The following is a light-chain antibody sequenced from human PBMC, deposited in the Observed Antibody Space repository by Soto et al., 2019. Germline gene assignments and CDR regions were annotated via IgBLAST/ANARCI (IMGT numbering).Light chain of an antibody. CDR3: QQYGSSPFT. Sequence: EIVLTQSPGTLSLSPGERATLSCRASQSVSSNYLAWYQQKPGQAPRLLIYGASSRAPGIPDRFSGSGSGTDFTLTISRLEPEDFAVFYCQQYGSSPFTFGPGTKVDIK. CDR1: QSVSSNY. J-gene: IGKJ3*01. V-gene: IGKV3-20*01. CDR2: GAS.